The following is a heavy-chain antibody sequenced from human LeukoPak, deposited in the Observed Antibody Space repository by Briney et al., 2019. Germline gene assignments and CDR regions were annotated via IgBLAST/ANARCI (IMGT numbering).Heavy chain of an antibody. D-gene: IGHD3-16*02. CDR2: IKQDGSEK. CDR1: GFTFSSYW. CDR3: ARDRAVWGSYRHDY. Sequence: PGGSLRLSCAASGFTFSSYWMSWVRQAPGKGLEWVANIKQDGSEKYYVDSVKGRFTISRDNAKNSLYLQMNSLRAEDTAVYYCARDRAVWGSYRHDYWGQGTLVTVSS. V-gene: IGHV3-7*01. J-gene: IGHJ4*02.